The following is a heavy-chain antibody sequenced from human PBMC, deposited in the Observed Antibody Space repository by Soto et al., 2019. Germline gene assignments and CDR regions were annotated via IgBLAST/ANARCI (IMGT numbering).Heavy chain of an antibody. CDR3: ARGASYYDSSGYYSTYYFDY. D-gene: IGHD3-22*01. CDR2: IYPGDSDT. V-gene: IGHV5-51*01. Sequence: GESLKISCKGSGYSFTSYWIGWVRQMPGKGLGWMGIIYPGDSDTRYSPSFQGQVTISADKSISTAYLQWSSLKASDTAMYYCARGASYYDSSGYYSTYYFDYWGQGTLVTVSS. CDR1: GYSFTSYW. J-gene: IGHJ4*02.